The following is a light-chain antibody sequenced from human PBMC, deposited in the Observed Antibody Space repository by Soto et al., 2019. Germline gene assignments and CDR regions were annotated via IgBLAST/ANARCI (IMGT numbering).Light chain of an antibody. Sequence: IVMTQSPATLSVPPGERVTFSCRASQNVYTNLAWYQHKPGQAPRLLISGASTGATGIPARFSGSGSGTEFTLTITSLQSGDFAVYYCQQCYTWPVTFGGGTKVDIK. J-gene: IGKJ4*01. CDR1: QNVYTN. V-gene: IGKV3-15*01. CDR2: GAS. CDR3: QQCYTWPVT.